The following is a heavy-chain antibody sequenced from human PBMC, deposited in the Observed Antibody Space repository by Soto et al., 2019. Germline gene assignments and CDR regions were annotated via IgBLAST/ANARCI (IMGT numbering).Heavy chain of an antibody. Sequence: GGSLRLSCAASGFTFSRKGMHWVRQAPGKGLAWVAVISYDGNSKYYADSVKGRFTISRDNSKNTLYLQMNSLRADDTAVYYCAKDQEQLVYYGMDVWGQGTTVTVSS. CDR1: GFTFSRKG. J-gene: IGHJ6*02. D-gene: IGHD6-13*01. V-gene: IGHV3-30*18. CDR2: ISYDGNSK. CDR3: AKDQEQLVYYGMDV.